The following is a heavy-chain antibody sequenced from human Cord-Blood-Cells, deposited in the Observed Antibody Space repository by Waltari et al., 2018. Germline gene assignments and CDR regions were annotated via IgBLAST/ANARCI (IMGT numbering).Heavy chain of an antibody. CDR1: GFSFDDYA. Sequence: EVQRVEPGGGLVNHGRYVRLACAAPGFSFDDYAMHWVRQAPGKGLEWVSGISWNSVSIGYADSVKGLFTISRDNAKNSLYLQINSLSAADTALDYCSKDRSHSSGWYYFDYWGQGTLVTVSS. CDR3: SKDRSHSSGWYYFDY. D-gene: IGHD6-19*01. J-gene: IGHJ4*02. V-gene: IGHV3-9*01. CDR2: ISWNSVSI.